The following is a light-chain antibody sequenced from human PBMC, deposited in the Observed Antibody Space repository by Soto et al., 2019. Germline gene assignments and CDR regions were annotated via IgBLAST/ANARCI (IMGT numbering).Light chain of an antibody. CDR3: AAWDDSLRGV. CDR1: SPNFGINY. Sequence: QSVLTQPPAASGTPGERVTISFSGSSPNFGINYVYWYQQLPRPAHKLLIFMKNQRPSGVPDRFSGSKSGTSASLAISGLRSEDEADYYCAAWDDSLRGVFGTGTKVTVL. V-gene: IGLV1-47*01. CDR2: MKN. J-gene: IGLJ1*01.